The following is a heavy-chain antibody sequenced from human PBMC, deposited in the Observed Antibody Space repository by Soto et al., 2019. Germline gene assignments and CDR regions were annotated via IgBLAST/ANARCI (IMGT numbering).Heavy chain of an antibody. D-gene: IGHD2-8*02. Sequence: PSETLSLTCRVSGDSISSGGYSWSWIRQPPGKGLEWIGYIYQSGTYYNPSLKSRVTMSVDRSKSQFSLKLTSVTAADTAVYYCARDKITGLFDYWGQGTLVTVPQ. J-gene: IGHJ4*02. CDR2: IYQSGT. V-gene: IGHV4-30-2*01. CDR1: GDSISSGGYS. CDR3: ARDKITGLFDY.